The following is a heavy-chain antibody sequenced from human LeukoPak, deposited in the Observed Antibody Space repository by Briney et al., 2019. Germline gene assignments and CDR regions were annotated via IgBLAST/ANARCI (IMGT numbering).Heavy chain of an antibody. CDR1: RYAFSNYG. D-gene: IGHD3-16*01. J-gene: IGHJ4*02. V-gene: IGHV1-18*01. CDR2: IRTFNGNT. CDR3: ARRHLIGNGYFDH. Sequence: ASVKVSCKASRYAFSNYGISWVRQAPGQGLEWLGWIRTFNGNTNYAQKFQDRVTMTTDTSTNTAYLELRSLRSDDTAVYYCARRHLIGNGYFDHWGQGTLITVSS.